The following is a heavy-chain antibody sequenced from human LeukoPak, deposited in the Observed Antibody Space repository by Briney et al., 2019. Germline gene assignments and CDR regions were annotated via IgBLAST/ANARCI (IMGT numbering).Heavy chain of an antibody. J-gene: IGHJ3*02. D-gene: IGHD4-17*01. CDR3: ARGGMTTVTLDAFDI. V-gene: IGHV3-23*01. CDR2: ISGSGGST. CDR1: AFALSSYA. Sequence: GGSLRLSCAASAFALSSYAMSWVRQAPGKGLEWVSTISGSGGSTYYADFVKGRFTISRDNSKNTLYLQMNSLRAGDTAVYYCARGGMTTVTLDAFDIWGQGTMVTVSS.